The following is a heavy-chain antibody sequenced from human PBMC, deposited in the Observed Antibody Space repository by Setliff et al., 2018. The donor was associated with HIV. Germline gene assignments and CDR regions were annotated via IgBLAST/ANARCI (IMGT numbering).Heavy chain of an antibody. V-gene: IGHV3-30*01. CDR3: ARDRYCGNGCYSSANH. D-gene: IGHD2-21*01. CDR1: AFTFSTFA. CDR2: ISNDGSDQ. J-gene: IGHJ5*02. Sequence: AGGSLRLSCAVSAFTFSTFAMHWVRQAPGKGPEWVGVISNDGSDQRYAESVKGRFTISRDNSKSMLYLQMNSLRTEDTALYYCARDRYCGNGCYSSANHWGLGTLVTVSS.